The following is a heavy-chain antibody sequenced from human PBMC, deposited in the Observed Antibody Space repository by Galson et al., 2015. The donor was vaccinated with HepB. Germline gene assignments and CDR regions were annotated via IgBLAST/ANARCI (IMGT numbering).Heavy chain of an antibody. CDR1: GYTFTSYH. V-gene: IGHV1-46*04. J-gene: IGHJ6*02. CDR3: ARDGTFYYYGSGSYSYYYYGMDV. Sequence: SVKVSCKASGYTFTSYHMHWVRQAPGQGLEWMGIINPSGGSTSYAQRLQGRVTMTRDTSTSTVYMELSSLRSGDTAVYYCARDGTFYYYGSGSYSYYYYGMDVWGQGTTVTVSS. D-gene: IGHD3-10*01. CDR2: INPSGGST.